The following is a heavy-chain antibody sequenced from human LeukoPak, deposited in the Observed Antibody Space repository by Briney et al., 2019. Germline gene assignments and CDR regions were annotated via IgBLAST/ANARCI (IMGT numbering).Heavy chain of an antibody. CDR1: GFTFSSYE. V-gene: IGHV3-15*01. CDR3: TTRLPARFAFDI. CDR2: IKSKTDGGTT. Sequence: GGSLRLSCAASGFTFSSYEMSWVRQAPGKGLEWVGRIKSKTDGGTTDYAAPVKGRFTISRDDSKNTLYLQMNSLKTEDTAVYYCTTRLPARFAFDIWGQGTMVTVSS. J-gene: IGHJ3*02. D-gene: IGHD5-12*01.